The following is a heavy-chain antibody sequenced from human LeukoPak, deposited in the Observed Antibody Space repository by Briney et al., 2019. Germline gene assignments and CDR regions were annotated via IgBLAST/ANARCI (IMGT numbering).Heavy chain of an antibody. D-gene: IGHD6-13*01. CDR1: GDSVSSNSAT. V-gene: IGHV6-1*01. CDR3: ARGSHSSSWYFDY. J-gene: IGHJ4*02. Sequence: SQTLSLTCAISGDSVSSNSATWTWIRQSPSRGLEWQGRTYYRSKWYNDYALSVKSRITINPDTSKNQFSLHLNAVTPEDTAVYYCARGSHSSSWYFDYWGQGTLVTVSS. CDR2: TYYRSKWYN.